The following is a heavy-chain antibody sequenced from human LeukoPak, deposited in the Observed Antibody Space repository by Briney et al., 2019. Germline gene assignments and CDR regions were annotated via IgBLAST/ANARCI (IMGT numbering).Heavy chain of an antibody. J-gene: IGHJ5*02. Sequence: GESLKISCKGSGYSFTNNCIAWVRQMPGKGLEWMGLIYPGDSDTRYSPSFQGQVTISADKSISTAYLQWSSLKASDTAMYYCVTLLAVAQENWFDPWGQGTLVTVSS. V-gene: IGHV5-51*01. CDR2: IYPGDSDT. CDR3: VTLLAVAQENWFDP. D-gene: IGHD6-19*01. CDR1: GYSFTNNC.